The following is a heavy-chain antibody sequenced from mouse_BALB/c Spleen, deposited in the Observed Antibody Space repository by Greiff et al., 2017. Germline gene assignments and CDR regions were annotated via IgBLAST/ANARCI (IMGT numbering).Heavy chain of an antibody. V-gene: IGHV2-4-1*01. CDR3: ARNDYDETGYAMDY. J-gene: IGHJ4*01. CDR2: IWSGGST. Sequence: VQLQESGPGLVQPSQSLSITCTVSGFSLTSYGVHWVRQSPGKGLEWLGVIWSGGSTDYNAAFISRLSISKDNSKSQVFFKMNSLQADDTAIYYCARNDYDETGYAMDYWGQGTSVTVSS. CDR1: GFSLTSYG. D-gene: IGHD2-4*01.